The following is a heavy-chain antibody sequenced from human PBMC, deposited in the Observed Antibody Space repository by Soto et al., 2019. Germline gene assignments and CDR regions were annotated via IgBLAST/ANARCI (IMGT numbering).Heavy chain of an antibody. J-gene: IGHJ4*02. V-gene: IGHV4-30-2*01. CDR1: GGSISSGGYS. Sequence: SETLSLTCAVSGGSISSGGYSWSWIRQPPGKGLEWIGYIYHSGSTYYNPSLKSRVTISVDISKSQFSLRLTSVTAADTAVYYCARYNAASGTYYFDFWGQGALVTVSS. D-gene: IGHD6-13*01. CDR3: ARYNAASGTYYFDF. CDR2: IYHSGST.